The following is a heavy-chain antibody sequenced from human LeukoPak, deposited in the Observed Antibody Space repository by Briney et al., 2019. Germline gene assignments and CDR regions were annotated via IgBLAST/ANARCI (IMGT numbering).Heavy chain of an antibody. CDR3: ARDEGCPATAINY. D-gene: IGHD2-15*01. Sequence: SETLSLTCAVSGGSISSGGYSWSWIRQPPGKGLEWIGYIYHSGSTYYNPSLKSRVTISVDRSKNQFSLKLSSVTAADTAVNYCARDEGCPATAINYWGQGTLVTVSS. V-gene: IGHV4-30-2*01. J-gene: IGHJ4*02. CDR1: GGSISSGGYS. CDR2: IYHSGST.